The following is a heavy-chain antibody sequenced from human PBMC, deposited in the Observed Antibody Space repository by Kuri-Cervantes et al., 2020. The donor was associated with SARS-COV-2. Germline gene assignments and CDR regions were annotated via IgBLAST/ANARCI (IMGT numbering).Heavy chain of an antibody. V-gene: IGHV4-61*02. D-gene: IGHD3-10*01. CDR2: IYTSGST. CDR3: ARGGRTRNSYYFDY. J-gene: IGHJ4*02. Sequence: SCTVSGGSISSGSYYWSWIRQPAGKGLEWTGRIYTSGSTNYNPSLKSRVTISVDTSKNQFSLKLSSGTAADTAVYYCARGGRTRNSYYFDYWGQGTLVTVSS. CDR1: GGSISSGSYY.